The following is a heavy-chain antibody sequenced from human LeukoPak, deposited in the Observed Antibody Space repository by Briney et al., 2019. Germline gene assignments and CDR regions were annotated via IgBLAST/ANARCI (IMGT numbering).Heavy chain of an antibody. CDR3: AKGSGTTYRYNWFDP. D-gene: IGHD1-26*01. CDR2: ISASGDST. CDR1: GFTFSTYA. J-gene: IGHJ5*02. V-gene: IGHV3-23*01. Sequence: GGSLRLSCAASGFTFSTYAMTWVRQAPGKGLEWVSAISASGDSTHYADSVKGRFTISRDNSKNTLYLQMKSLRAEDTALYYCAKGSGTTYRYNWFDPWGQGALVTASS.